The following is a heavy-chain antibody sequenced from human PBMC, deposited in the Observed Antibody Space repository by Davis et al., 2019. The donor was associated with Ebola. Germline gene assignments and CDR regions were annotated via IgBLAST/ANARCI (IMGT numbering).Heavy chain of an antibody. CDR2: IIPIFGTA. D-gene: IGHD4-17*01. J-gene: IGHJ5*02. CDR3: ARDRSLYGDYVWFDP. CDR1: GYTFTSYY. Sequence: AASAKVSCKASGYTFTSYYMHWVRQAPGQGLEWMGGIIPIFGTANYAQKFQGRVTITADKSTSTAYMELSSLRSEDTAVYYCARDRSLYGDYVWFDPWGQGTLVTVSS. V-gene: IGHV1-69*06.